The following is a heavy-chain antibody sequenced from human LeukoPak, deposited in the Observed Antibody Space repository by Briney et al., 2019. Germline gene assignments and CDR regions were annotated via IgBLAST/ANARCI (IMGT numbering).Heavy chain of an antibody. V-gene: IGHV1-69*05. CDR1: GGTFSSYA. CDR3: ARTRSTYYDILTGYPSFDY. J-gene: IGHJ4*02. CDR2: IIPIFGTA. D-gene: IGHD3-9*01. Sequence: GASVKVSCKATGGTFSSYAISWVRQAPGQGLEWMGGIIPIFGTASYAQKFQGRVTITTDESTSTAYMELSSLRSEDTAVYYCARTRSTYYDILTGYPSFDYWGQGTLVTVSS.